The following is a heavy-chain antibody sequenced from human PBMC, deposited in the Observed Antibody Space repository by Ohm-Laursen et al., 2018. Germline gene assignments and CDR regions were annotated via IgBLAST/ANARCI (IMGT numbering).Heavy chain of an antibody. CDR1: GGSISSGGYY. CDR2: IYYSGST. V-gene: IGHV4-61*08. Sequence: SDTLSLTCTVSGGSISSGGYYWSWIRQHPGKGLEWIGYIYYSGSTNYNPSLKSRVTISVDTSKNQFSLKLSSVTAADTAVYYGARDRRRGWFDPWGQGTPVIVPS. J-gene: IGHJ5*02. CDR3: ARDRRRGWFDP. D-gene: IGHD3-10*01.